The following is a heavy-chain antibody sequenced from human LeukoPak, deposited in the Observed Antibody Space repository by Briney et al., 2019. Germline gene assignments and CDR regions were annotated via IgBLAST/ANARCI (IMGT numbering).Heavy chain of an antibody. D-gene: IGHD5-18*01. V-gene: IGHV4-34*01. CDR1: GGSFSGYY. J-gene: IGHJ6*04. CDR3: ARISGGDSYALDV. Sequence: SETLSLTCAVYGGSFSGYYWSWIRQPPGKGLEWIGSIYHTRSTYYNPSLKSRVTITIDTSKYQFSLILTSVTAADTAVYYCARISGGDSYALDVWGKGTTVTVSS. CDR2: IYHTRST.